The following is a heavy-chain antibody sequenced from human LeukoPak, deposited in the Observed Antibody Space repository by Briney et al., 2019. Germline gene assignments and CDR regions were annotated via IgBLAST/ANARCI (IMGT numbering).Heavy chain of an antibody. J-gene: IGHJ3*02. CDR2: IILIFGIA. Sequence: GASVKVSCKASGGTFSSYAISWVRQAPGQGLEWMGGIILIFGIANYAQKFQGRVTITADESTSTAYMELSSLRSEDTAVYYCARAGTPEMATIWGLVNAFDIWGQGTMVTVSS. CDR1: GGTFSSYA. D-gene: IGHD5-24*01. V-gene: IGHV1-69*13. CDR3: ARAGTPEMATIWGLVNAFDI.